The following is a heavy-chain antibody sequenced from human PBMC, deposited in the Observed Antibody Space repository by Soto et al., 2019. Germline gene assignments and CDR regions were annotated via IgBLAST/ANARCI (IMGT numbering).Heavy chain of an antibody. V-gene: IGHV5-10-1*01. D-gene: IGHD5-12*01. Sequence: LGESLKISCKGSGYSFTSYWISWVRQMPGKGLEWMGRIDPSDSYTNYSPSFQGHVTISADKSISTAYLQWSSLKASDTAMYYCAGGVATRKYYYYYGMDVWGQGTTVTVSS. CDR1: GYSFTSYW. CDR2: IDPSDSYT. J-gene: IGHJ6*02. CDR3: AGGVATRKYYYYYGMDV.